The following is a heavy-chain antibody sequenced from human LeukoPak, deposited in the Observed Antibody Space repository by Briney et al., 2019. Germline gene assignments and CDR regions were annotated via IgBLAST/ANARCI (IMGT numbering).Heavy chain of an antibody. CDR2: ISWNSGSI. CDR3: AKVRSLNSGGLRAAFDI. Sequence: PGGSLRLSCAASGFTFDDYAMHWVRQAPGKGLEWVSVISWNSGSIGYADSVKGRFTISRDNAKNSLYLQMNSLRAEDTALYYCAKVRSLNSGGLRAAFDIWGQGTMVTVSS. V-gene: IGHV3-9*01. J-gene: IGHJ3*02. D-gene: IGHD2-15*01. CDR1: GFTFDDYA.